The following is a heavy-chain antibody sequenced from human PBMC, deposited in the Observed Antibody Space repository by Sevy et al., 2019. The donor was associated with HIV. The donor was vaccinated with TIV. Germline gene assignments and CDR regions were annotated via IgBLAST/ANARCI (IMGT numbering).Heavy chain of an antibody. V-gene: IGHV3-21*01. CDR2: ISSSSSYR. J-gene: IGHJ4*02. Sequence: GGSLRLSCAASGFTFSSYSMNWVRQAPGKGLEWVSSISSSSSYRYYADSVKGRFTISRDNAKTSLFLQMNSLRAEDTAVYYCARGYSNYLIDCWGQGTLVIVSS. CDR3: ARGYSNYLIDC. CDR1: GFTFSSYS. D-gene: IGHD4-4*01.